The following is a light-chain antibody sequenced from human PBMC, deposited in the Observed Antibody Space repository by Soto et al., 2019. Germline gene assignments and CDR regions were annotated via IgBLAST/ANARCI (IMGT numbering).Light chain of an antibody. CDR3: CSHAGSSVV. Sequence: VLTQPRSVSGSPGQSVTISCTGTSSDVGRYSFVSWYQQHPGKAPKLIIYDVYKRPSGVPDRFSGSKSGNTASLTISGLQAEDETDYYCCSHAGSSVVFGTGTKVTVL. J-gene: IGLJ1*01. CDR1: SSDVGRYSF. CDR2: DVY. V-gene: IGLV2-11*01.